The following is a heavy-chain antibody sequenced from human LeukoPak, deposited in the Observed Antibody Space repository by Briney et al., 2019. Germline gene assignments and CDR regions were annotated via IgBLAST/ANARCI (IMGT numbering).Heavy chain of an antibody. J-gene: IGHJ4*02. CDR1: GYTFTGYS. CDR3: ARDTSIWSSSDY. V-gene: IGHV1-2*06. Sequence: GASVKVSCKASGYTFTGYSMHWVRQAPGQGLEWMGRINPNSGGTNYAQKFQGRVTMTRDTSISTVYMELRRLRSDATAVYYCARDTSIWSSSDYWGQGTLVTVSS. D-gene: IGHD2-2*01. CDR2: INPNSGGT.